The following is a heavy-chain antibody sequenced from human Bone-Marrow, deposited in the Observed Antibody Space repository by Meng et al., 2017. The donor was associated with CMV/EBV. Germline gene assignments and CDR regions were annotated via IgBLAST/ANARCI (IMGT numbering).Heavy chain of an antibody. J-gene: IGHJ4*02. CDR3: AKVGFQLLSFDY. CDR1: GFNFSSYA. Sequence: GGSLRLSCAVSGFNFSSYAMSWVRQAPGQGLEWVSGISGSGDSTYYADSVKGRFTISRDNSKNTLYLQMSSLRAEDTAVYSCAKVGFQLLSFDYWGQGTLVTVSS. CDR2: ISGSGDST. D-gene: IGHD2-2*01. V-gene: IGHV3-23*01.